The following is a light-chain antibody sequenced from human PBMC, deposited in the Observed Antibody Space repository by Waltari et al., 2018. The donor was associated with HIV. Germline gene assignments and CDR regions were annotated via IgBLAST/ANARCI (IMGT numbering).Light chain of an antibody. CDR2: DAA. CDR3: QQYSNWLLT. V-gene: IGKV3-15*01. J-gene: IGKJ3*01. CDR1: QSVNNN. Sequence: EIMMTQSPATLSVSPGERVTLSYRASQSVNNNLAWYQQKPGQAPRLLIYDAASRATGIPARFSGSGSGTEFTLTISSLQSEDFAVYFCQQYSNWLLTFGPGTKVDI.